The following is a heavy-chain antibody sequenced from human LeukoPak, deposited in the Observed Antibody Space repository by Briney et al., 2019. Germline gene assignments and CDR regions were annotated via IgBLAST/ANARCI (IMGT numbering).Heavy chain of an antibody. J-gene: IGHJ3*02. Sequence: SLRLSCAASGFTFSVFEMNCARQAPGKWLEWVSYISSSGSTTYYADSVKGRFTISRDNAKNSLYLQMNSLRAEDTAVYYCARDDCSNGVCYNDAFDIWGQGTMVTVSS. D-gene: IGHD2-8*01. V-gene: IGHV3-48*03. CDR1: GFTFSVFE. CDR2: ISSSGSTT. CDR3: ARDDCSNGVCYNDAFDI.